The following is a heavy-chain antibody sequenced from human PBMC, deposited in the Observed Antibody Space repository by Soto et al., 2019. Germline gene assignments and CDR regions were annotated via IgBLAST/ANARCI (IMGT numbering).Heavy chain of an antibody. Sequence: QVQLAQSTGEVKKPGASVRVSCKATGYTFIRYGIAWVRQAPGQGFEWMGWISPYNDHTVYAQKFQGRGTMTAETSTRTVYMNLRGLKSDDTAVYYCARGGYYDNSWGKLSHYGLDVWGQGTSVSVSS. CDR3: ARGGYYDNSWGKLSHYGLDV. CDR1: GYTFIRYG. V-gene: IGHV1-18*01. D-gene: IGHD3-16*01. J-gene: IGHJ6*02. CDR2: ISPYNDHT.